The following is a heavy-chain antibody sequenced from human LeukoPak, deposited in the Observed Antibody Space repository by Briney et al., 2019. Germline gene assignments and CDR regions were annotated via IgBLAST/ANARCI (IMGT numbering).Heavy chain of an antibody. CDR1: GFTFSSYG. Sequence: GRSLILSCAASGFTFSSYGMHWVRQAPGKGLEGVAVIWYDGSNKYYADSVKGRFTISRDNSKNTLYLQMNSLRAEDTAVYYCARAGFWSGYPNYYYYGMDVWGQGTTVTVSS. V-gene: IGHV3-33*01. J-gene: IGHJ6*02. D-gene: IGHD3-3*01. CDR3: ARAGFWSGYPNYYYYGMDV. CDR2: IWYDGSNK.